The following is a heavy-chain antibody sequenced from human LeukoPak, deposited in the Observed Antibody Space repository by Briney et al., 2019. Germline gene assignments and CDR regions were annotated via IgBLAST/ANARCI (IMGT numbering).Heavy chain of an antibody. V-gene: IGHV4-61*05. CDR3: ARGPGYSSGWDAFDI. J-gene: IGHJ3*02. Sequence: SETLSLTCTVSSGSISTSNYYWGWIRQPPGKGLEWIGYIYYSGSTNYNPSLKSRVTISVDTSKNQFSLKLSSVTAADTAVYYCARGPGYSSGWDAFDIWGQGTMVTVSS. D-gene: IGHD6-19*01. CDR1: SGSISTSNYY. CDR2: IYYSGST.